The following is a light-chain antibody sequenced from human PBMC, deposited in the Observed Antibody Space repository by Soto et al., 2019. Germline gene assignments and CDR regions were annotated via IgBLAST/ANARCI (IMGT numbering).Light chain of an antibody. V-gene: IGLV1-51*01. CDR3: GTWDNSLSVWV. CDR2: DNN. CDR1: SSNIGNNY. Sequence: QSVLTQPPSVSAAPGQKVTISCSGSSSNIGNNYVSWYQQLPRTAPKLLIYDNNKRPSGIPDRFSGSKSGTSATLGITGLQTGDEADYYCGTWDNSLSVWVFGGGTKLTVL. J-gene: IGLJ3*02.